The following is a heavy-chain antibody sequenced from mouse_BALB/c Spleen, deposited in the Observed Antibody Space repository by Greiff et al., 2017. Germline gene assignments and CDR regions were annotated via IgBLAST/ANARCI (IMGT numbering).Heavy chain of an antibody. D-gene: IGHD4-1*01. Sequence: QVQLQQPGAELVMPGASVKMPCKASGYTFTDYWMHWVKQRPGQGLEWIGAIDTSDSYTSYNQKFKGKARLTVDESSSTAYMQLSSLTSEDSAVYYCANWDEDYWGQGTTLTVSS. CDR1: GYTFTDYW. J-gene: IGHJ2*01. CDR2: IDTSDSYT. V-gene: IGHV1-69*01. CDR3: ANWDEDY.